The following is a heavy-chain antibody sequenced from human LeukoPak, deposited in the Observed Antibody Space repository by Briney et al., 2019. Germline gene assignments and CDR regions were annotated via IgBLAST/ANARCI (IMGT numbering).Heavy chain of an antibody. CDR2: ISGSGGST. V-gene: IGHV3-23*01. J-gene: IGHJ4*02. CDR3: AKNYDILTGLPDY. Sequence: GGSLRLSCAASGFTFSSYDMSWVRQAPGKGVEWVSAISGSGGSTYYADSVKGRFTIYRDNSKNTVYLQINSLRAEDTAVYYCAKNYDILTGLPDYWGQGTLVTVSS. D-gene: IGHD3-9*01. CDR1: GFTFSSYD.